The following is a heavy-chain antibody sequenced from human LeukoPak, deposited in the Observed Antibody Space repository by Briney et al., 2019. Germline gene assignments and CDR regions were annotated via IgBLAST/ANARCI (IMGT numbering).Heavy chain of an antibody. D-gene: IGHD6-19*01. V-gene: IGHV3-30-3*01. Sequence: PGGSLRLSCAASGFTFSTYFMHWVRQAPGKGLGWVADIASDGSHTFYVESVKGRFTISRDNSKNTLYLQMNSLGAEDTAVYYCAREEVAGTIDYWGQGTLVTVSS. CDR3: AREEVAGTIDY. CDR2: IASDGSHT. J-gene: IGHJ4*02. CDR1: GFTFSTYF.